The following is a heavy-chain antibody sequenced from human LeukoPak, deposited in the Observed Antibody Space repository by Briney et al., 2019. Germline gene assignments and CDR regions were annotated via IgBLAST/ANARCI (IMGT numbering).Heavy chain of an antibody. V-gene: IGHV1-69*05. D-gene: IGHD1-26*01. CDR2: IIPIFGTA. Sequence: GVSVKVSCKASGGTFSSYAISWVRQAPGQGLEWMGGIIPIFGTANYAQKFQGRVTITRNTSISTAYMELSSLRSEDTAVYYCARGLSGSYQPPGSANFDYWGQGTLVTVSS. CDR1: GGTFSSYA. J-gene: IGHJ4*02. CDR3: ARGLSGSYQPPGSANFDY.